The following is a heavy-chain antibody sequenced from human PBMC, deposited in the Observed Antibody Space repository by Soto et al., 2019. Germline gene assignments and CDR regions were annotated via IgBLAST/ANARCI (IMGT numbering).Heavy chain of an antibody. J-gene: IGHJ6*02. V-gene: IGHV3-30*18. CDR1: GFTFSSYG. CDR3: AKGGYYDSSGYLRYGMDV. CDR2: ISYDGSNK. D-gene: IGHD3-22*01. Sequence: GGSLRLSCAASGFTFSSYGMHWVRQAPGKGLEWVAVISYDGSNKYYADSVKGRFTISRDNSKNTLYLQMNSLRAEDTAVYYCAKGGYYDSSGYLRYGMDVWGQGTTVTVSS.